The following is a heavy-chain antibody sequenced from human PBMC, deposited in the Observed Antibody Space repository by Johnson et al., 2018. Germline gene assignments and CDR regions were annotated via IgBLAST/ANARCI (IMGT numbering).Heavy chain of an antibody. V-gene: IGHV3-21*01. Sequence: VQLVESGGGLVKRGGSLRLSCAASGFSFNTYSMNWVRQAPGKGLEWVSTISSSSSNIFNADSVKGRFTVSRDNAKNSLYLQMNSLRAEDTAVYYCAKDLSSARGTGGFDIWGQGTMVTVSS. J-gene: IGHJ3*02. CDR2: ISSSSSNI. CDR3: AKDLSSARGTGGFDI. CDR1: GFSFNTYS. D-gene: IGHD1-1*01.